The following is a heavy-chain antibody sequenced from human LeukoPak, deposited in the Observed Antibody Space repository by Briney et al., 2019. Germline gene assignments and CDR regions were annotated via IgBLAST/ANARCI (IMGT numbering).Heavy chain of an antibody. CDR2: IYTSGST. CDR3: AREQQLVRRYYYYYYMDV. D-gene: IGHD6-6*01. V-gene: IGHV4-4*07. Sequence: SETLSLTCTVSGGSISSYYWSWIRQPAGKGLEWIGRIYTSGSTNYNPSLKSRVTMSVDTSKNQFSLKLSSVTAADTAVYYCAREQQLVRRYYYYYYMDVWGKGTTVTVSS. CDR1: GGSISSYY. J-gene: IGHJ6*03.